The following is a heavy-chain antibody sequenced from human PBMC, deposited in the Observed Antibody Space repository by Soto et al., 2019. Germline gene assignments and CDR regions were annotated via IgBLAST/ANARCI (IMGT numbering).Heavy chain of an antibody. J-gene: IGHJ4*02. CDR1: GGSISSYY. Sequence: QVQLQESGPGLVKPSETLSLTCTVSGGSISSYYWSWIRQPPGKGLEWIGYIYYSGSTNYNPSLKCRVTISVDTSKNQFSLKLSSVTAADTAVYYCARCNSNDYGGNSGSYVDYWGQGTLVTVSS. D-gene: IGHD4-17*01. V-gene: IGHV4-59*01. CDR3: ARCNSNDYGGNSGSYVDY. CDR2: IYYSGST.